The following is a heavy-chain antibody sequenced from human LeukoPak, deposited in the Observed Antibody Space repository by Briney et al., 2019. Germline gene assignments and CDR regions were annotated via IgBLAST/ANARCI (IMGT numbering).Heavy chain of an antibody. CDR2: IYYSGST. CDR1: GESFSDYY. D-gene: IGHD5-12*01. J-gene: IGHJ4*02. Sequence: PSETLSLTCAVYGESFSDYYWSWIRQPPGKGLEWIGYIYYSGSTNYNPSLKSRVTISVDTSKNQFSLKLSSVTAADTAVYYCARDRDPEYGGYAPQPYYFDYWGQGTLVTVSS. V-gene: IGHV4-59*12. CDR3: ARDRDPEYGGYAPQPYYFDY.